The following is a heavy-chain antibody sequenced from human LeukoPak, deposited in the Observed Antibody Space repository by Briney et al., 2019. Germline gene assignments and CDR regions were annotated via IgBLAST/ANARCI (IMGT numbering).Heavy chain of an antibody. Sequence: GGSLRLSCAASGFTFSVYCMQWVRQAPGXXLXXVXRINGDGSGTSYADYVKGRFTISRDNDENTLYMQMNSLRADDTAVYYCARVGGSWFSDYWGQGTLVTVSS. J-gene: IGHJ4*02. CDR3: ARVGGSWFSDY. V-gene: IGHV3-74*01. CDR1: GFTFSVYC. CDR2: INGDGSGT. D-gene: IGHD6-13*01.